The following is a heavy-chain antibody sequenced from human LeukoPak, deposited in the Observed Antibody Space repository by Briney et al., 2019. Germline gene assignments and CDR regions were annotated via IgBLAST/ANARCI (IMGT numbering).Heavy chain of an antibody. J-gene: IGHJ6*02. CDR2: IRYDGSNK. CDR3: AKDLCSGGSCYSESEYYYYYYGMDV. Sequence: GGSLRLSCAASGFTFSSYGMHWVRQAPGKGLEWVAFIRYDGSNKYYADSAKGRFTISRDNSKNTLYLQMNSLRADDTAVYYCAKDLCSGGSCYSESEYYYYYYGMDVWGQGTTVTVSS. CDR1: GFTFSSYG. V-gene: IGHV3-30*02. D-gene: IGHD2-15*01.